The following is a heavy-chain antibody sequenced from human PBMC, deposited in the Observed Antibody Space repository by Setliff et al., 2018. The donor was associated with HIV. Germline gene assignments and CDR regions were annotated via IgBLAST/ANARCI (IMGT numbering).Heavy chain of an antibody. Sequence: ASVKVSCKASGYTFTSYAMHWVCQAPGKRLEWMGWINAGNGNTKYSQKFQGRVTITRDTSASTAYMELSSLRSEDTAVYYCARVRGIGAYNYYYMDVWGKGTTVTVSS. J-gene: IGHJ6*03. D-gene: IGHD1-26*01. CDR1: GYTFTSYA. V-gene: IGHV1-3*01. CDR3: ARVRGIGAYNYYYMDV. CDR2: INAGNGNT.